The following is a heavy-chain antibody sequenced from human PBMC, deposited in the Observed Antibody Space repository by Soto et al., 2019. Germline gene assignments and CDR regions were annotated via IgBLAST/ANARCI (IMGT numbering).Heavy chain of an antibody. V-gene: IGHV4-59*01. CDR2: IYYSGST. CDR1: GGSISSYY. J-gene: IGHJ5*02. D-gene: IGHD3-3*01. CDR3: ARGGWSYDFWSGYYPNWFDP. Sequence: SETLSLTCTVSGGSISSYYWSWIRQPPGKGLEWIGYIYYSGSTNYNPSLKSRVTISVDTSKNQFSLKLSSVTAADTAVYYCARGGWSYDFWSGYYPNWFDPWGQGTLVTAPQ.